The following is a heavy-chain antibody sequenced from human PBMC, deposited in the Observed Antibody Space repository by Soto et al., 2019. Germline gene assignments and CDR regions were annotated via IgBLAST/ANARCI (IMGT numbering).Heavy chain of an antibody. J-gene: IGHJ4*02. CDR1: GGSISSSSYY. CDR3: ARHVAGYSSGLDY. Sequence: QLQLQESGPGLVKPSETLSLTCTVSGGSISSSSYYWGWIRQPPGKGLEWIGSIYYSGSTYYNPSLKSRVTISVDTSKNQFSLKLSSVTAADTALYYCARHVAGYSSGLDYWGQGTLVTVSS. V-gene: IGHV4-39*01. D-gene: IGHD6-19*01. CDR2: IYYSGST.